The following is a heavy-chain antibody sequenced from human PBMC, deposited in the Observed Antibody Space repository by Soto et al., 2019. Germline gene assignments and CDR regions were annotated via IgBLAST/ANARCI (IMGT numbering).Heavy chain of an antibody. D-gene: IGHD3-3*01. J-gene: IGHJ6*02. Sequence: PSETLSLTCTVSGGSISSYYWSWIRQPAGKGLEWIGRIYTSGSTNYNPSLKSRVTMSVDTSKNQFSLKLSSVTAADTAVYYCARDRLHDFWSGYYSYYYYGMDVWGQGTTVTVSS. V-gene: IGHV4-4*07. CDR3: ARDRLHDFWSGYYSYYYYGMDV. CDR2: IYTSGST. CDR1: GGSISSYY.